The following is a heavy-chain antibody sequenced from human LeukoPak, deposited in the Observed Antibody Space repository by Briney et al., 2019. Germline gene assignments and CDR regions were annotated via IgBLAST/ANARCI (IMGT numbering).Heavy chain of an antibody. CDR1: GFTFSSYT. CDR2: ISSSSSYR. CDR3: ATTTVTNDH. Sequence: PGGSLRLSCAASGFTFSSYTMNWVRQAPGKGLEWVSSISSSSSYRYYVDSVKGRFTISRDNAKNSLYLQMNSLRAEDTAVYYCATTTVTNDHWGQGTLVTVSS. D-gene: IGHD4-17*01. V-gene: IGHV3-21*01. J-gene: IGHJ5*02.